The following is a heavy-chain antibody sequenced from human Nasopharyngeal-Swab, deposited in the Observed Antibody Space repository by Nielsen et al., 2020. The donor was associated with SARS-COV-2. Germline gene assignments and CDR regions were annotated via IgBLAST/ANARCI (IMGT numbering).Heavy chain of an antibody. Sequence: TRAASGITFSSYAMHWVRQDPGKGLEWVAVISYDGSNKYYADSVKGRFNISRNNSKHTMYLQMNSLRAEDTAVYYCARLGGGGGNYWGQGTLVTVSS. CDR3: ARLGGGGGNY. CDR2: ISYDGSNK. D-gene: IGHD1-26*01. V-gene: IGHV3-30*04. CDR1: GITFSSYA. J-gene: IGHJ4*02.